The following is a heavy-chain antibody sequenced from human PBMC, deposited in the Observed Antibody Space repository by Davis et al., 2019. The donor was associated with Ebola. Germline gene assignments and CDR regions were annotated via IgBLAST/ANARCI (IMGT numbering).Heavy chain of an antibody. CDR3: ARRGITLTSGRFDP. CDR2: IYYSGSA. V-gene: IGHV4-39*07. J-gene: IGHJ5*02. CDR1: GASISSSGYY. D-gene: IGHD3-22*01. Sequence: SETLSLTCTVSGASISSSGYYWVWIRQPPGKGLEWIGTIYYSGSAYYNPSLKSRVTISVDTSKNQFSLKLSSVTAADTAVYYCARRGITLTSGRFDPWGQGTLVTVSS.